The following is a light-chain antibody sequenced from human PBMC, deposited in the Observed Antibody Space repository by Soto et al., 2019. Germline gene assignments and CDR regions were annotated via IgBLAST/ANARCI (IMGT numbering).Light chain of an antibody. Sequence: ETVLTQPPGTLFVSLGERATLCCRDSQSVSIHLAWYPQKPGHAPRLLIDNASNRTTGIPDRFSGSVSGTVFTLTIGSLEPEGFAVDYCRQRSNWPPIDFGQGTRLEIK. V-gene: IGKV3-11*01. CDR3: RQRSNWPPID. CDR1: QSVSIH. J-gene: IGKJ5*01. CDR2: NAS.